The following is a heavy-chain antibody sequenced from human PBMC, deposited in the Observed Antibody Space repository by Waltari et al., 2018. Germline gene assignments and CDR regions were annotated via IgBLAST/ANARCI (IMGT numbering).Heavy chain of an antibody. Sequence: QVQLQQSDPGLVKPSETLSLTCAVSGCSISSGYYWGWVRQPPGKGLEWIGSIYHSGSATYYPPLKRRVTISVDTSKNHSSLKLSTGTAADTAVYYCARRSYSGDSVYWGQGTLVTVSS. J-gene: IGHJ4*02. CDR3: ARRSYSGDSVY. V-gene: IGHV4-38-2*01. D-gene: IGHD4-17*01. CDR1: GCSISSGYY. CDR2: IYHSGSA.